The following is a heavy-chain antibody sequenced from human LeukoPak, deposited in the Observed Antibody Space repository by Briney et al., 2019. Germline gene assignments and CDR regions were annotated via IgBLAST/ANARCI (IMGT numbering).Heavy chain of an antibody. CDR3: ARSPGQSLRSAWFDP. J-gene: IGHJ5*02. Sequence: SETLSLTCAVYGGSISSYYWSWIRQPAGKGLEWIGRIYTSGSTNYNPSLKSRVTISVDTSKNQFSLKLSSVTAADTAVYYCARSPGQSLRSAWFDPWGRGTLVTVSS. CDR1: GGSISSYY. V-gene: IGHV4-59*10. CDR2: IYTSGST. D-gene: IGHD4-17*01.